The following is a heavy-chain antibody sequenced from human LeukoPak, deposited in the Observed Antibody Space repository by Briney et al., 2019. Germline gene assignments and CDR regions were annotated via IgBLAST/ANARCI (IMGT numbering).Heavy chain of an antibody. CDR2: IIPILGIA. V-gene: IGHV1-69*04. Sequence: SVKVSCKASGGTFSSYAISWVRQAPGQGLEWMGRIIPILGIANYAQKFQGRVTITADKSTSTAYMELSSLRSEDTAVYYCARDIESSGYSIVDYWGQGTLVTVSS. J-gene: IGHJ4*02. CDR3: ARDIESSGYSIVDY. CDR1: GGTFSSYA. D-gene: IGHD3-22*01.